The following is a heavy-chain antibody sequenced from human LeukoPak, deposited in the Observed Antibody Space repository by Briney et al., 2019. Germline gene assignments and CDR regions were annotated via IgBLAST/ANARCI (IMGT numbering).Heavy chain of an antibody. CDR1: GGSISSGGYY. J-gene: IGHJ4*02. Sequence: PSQILSLTCTVSGGSISSGGYYWSWFRQPPGKGLEWFGWIHNSGSTENNPSLKSRVTMSVDTSKNQISLRLYSVTAADTAVYYCVREGYDSSGYYLDSWGQGTLVTVSS. CDR2: IHNSGST. D-gene: IGHD3-22*01. CDR3: VREGYDSSGYYLDS. V-gene: IGHV4-61*08.